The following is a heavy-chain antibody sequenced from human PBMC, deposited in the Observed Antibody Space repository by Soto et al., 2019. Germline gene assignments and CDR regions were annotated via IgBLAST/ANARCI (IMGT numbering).Heavy chain of an antibody. J-gene: IGHJ4*02. CDR2: IIPIFGTA. CDR1: GGTFSSYA. D-gene: IGHD2-15*01. CDR3: ALGGYCSGGSCYPEGY. V-gene: IGHV1-69*12. Sequence: QVQLVQSGAEVKKPVSSVKVSCKASGGTFSSYAISWVRQAPGQGLEWMGGIIPIFGTANYAQKFQGRVTITADESTSTAYMELSSLRSEDTAVYYCALGGYCSGGSCYPEGYWGQGTLVTVSS.